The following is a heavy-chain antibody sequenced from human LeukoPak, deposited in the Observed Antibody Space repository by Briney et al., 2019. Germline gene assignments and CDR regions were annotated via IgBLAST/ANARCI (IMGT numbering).Heavy chain of an antibody. CDR1: GGSFSGYY. D-gene: IGHD5-24*01. Sequence: SETLSLTCAVYGGSFSGYYWSWIRQPPGKGLEWIGEINHSGSTNYNPSLKSRVTISGDTSNNQFSLKLTSVTAADTAVYYCARQRWLQLGYFDYWGQGTLVTVSS. CDR2: INHSGST. V-gene: IGHV4-34*01. J-gene: IGHJ4*02. CDR3: ARQRWLQLGYFDY.